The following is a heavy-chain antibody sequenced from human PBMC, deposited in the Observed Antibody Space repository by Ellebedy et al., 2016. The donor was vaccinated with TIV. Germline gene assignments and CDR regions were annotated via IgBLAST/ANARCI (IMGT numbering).Heavy chain of an antibody. D-gene: IGHD4/OR15-4a*01. Sequence: SETLSLTXTVSGGSITNDNYYWSWVRQHPGKGLEWIGYIYYDGSTYSNPSLTSRVTISVDTSKNQFSLNLSSVTAADTAVYYCAREGTMVVTSNSVYFDLWGQGILVTVSS. CDR1: GGSITNDNYY. J-gene: IGHJ4*02. CDR3: AREGTMVVTSNSVYFDL. CDR2: IYYDGST. V-gene: IGHV4-31*03.